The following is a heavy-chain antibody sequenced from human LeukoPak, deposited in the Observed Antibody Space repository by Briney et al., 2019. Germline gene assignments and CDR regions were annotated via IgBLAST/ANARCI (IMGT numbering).Heavy chain of an antibody. V-gene: IGHV3-48*01. Sequence: GGSLRLSCAASAFTFSDYSMNWVRQAPGKGLEWISYISGRSSTIYYADSVRGRFTISRDNAKNSMYLQMNSLRAEDTAVYYYARDRLTSGSYFFDYWGQGTLVTVSS. CDR2: ISGRSSTI. CDR1: AFTFSDYS. D-gene: IGHD1-26*01. J-gene: IGHJ4*02. CDR3: ARDRLTSGSYFFDY.